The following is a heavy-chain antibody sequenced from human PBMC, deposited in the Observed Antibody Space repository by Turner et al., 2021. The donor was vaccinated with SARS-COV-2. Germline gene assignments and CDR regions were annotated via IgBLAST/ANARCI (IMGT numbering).Heavy chain of an antibody. Sequence: QVQLVQSGAEVKKPGASVKVSCKASGYTFTGYYMPWVRQAPGQGLEWMGWINPNSGGTNYAQNFQGRVTMTRDTSISTAYMDLSRLRSDDTALYYCARGGLYYYDSSAYYGDAFDMWGQGTMVTVSS. J-gene: IGHJ3*02. D-gene: IGHD3-22*01. CDR1: GYTFTGYY. V-gene: IGHV1-2*02. CDR2: INPNSGGT. CDR3: ARGGLYYYDSSAYYGDAFDM.